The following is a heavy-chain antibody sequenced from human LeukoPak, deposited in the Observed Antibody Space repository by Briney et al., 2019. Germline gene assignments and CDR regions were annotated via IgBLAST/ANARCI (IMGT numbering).Heavy chain of an antibody. CDR3: ARENFADLFDC. V-gene: IGHV3-48*01. CDR2: ISSRSSTI. D-gene: IGHD1-7*01. J-gene: IGHJ4*02. Sequence: GGSLRLSCVASAFTFSNYNMNWVRQAPGRGLECISYISSRSSTIYYADSVKGRFTISRDNAKKSLFLQMNSLRAEDTALYYFARENFADLFDCWGQATIVTVS. CDR1: AFTFSNYN.